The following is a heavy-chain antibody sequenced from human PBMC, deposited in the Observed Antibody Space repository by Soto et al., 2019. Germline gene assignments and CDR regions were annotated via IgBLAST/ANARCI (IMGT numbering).Heavy chain of an antibody. CDR2: IYYSGST. V-gene: IGHV4-31*03. D-gene: IGHD5-18*01. Sequence: QVQLQESGPGLVKPSQTLSLTCTVSGGSISSGGYYWSWIRQHPGKGLEWIGYIYYSGSTYYNPSLKSRVTISVDTSKNQFSLKLSSVTAADTAVYYCAREGTAMVTAKDAFDIWGQGTMVTVSS. CDR1: GGSISSGGYY. J-gene: IGHJ3*02. CDR3: AREGTAMVTAKDAFDI.